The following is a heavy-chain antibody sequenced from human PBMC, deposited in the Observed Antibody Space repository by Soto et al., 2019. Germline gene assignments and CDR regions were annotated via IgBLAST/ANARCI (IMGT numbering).Heavy chain of an antibody. CDR1: GFTFTTYG. D-gene: IGHD1-26*01. Sequence: QVQLVDSGGGVVQPGRSLRLSCAASGFTFTTYGMHWVRRAPGKGLEWVAVISYDGSHAYYADSVKGRFTISRDNSKNALYLQISGLRAEDTAVYYCAKERTYSVAAGFDSWGRGTLVTVSS. CDR3: AKERTYSVAAGFDS. V-gene: IGHV3-30*18. CDR2: ISYDGSHA. J-gene: IGHJ4*02.